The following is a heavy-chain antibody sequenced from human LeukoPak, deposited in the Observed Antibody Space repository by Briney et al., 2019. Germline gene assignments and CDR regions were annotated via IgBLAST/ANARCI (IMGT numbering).Heavy chain of an antibody. CDR2: ISYDGSNK. CDR3: AKDRRRRVRGVSYHYYGMDV. CDR1: GFTFSSYG. Sequence: HPGGSLRLSCAASGFTFSSYGMHWVRQAPGKGLEWVAVISYDGSNKYYADSVKGRFTISRDNSKNTLYLQMNSLRAEDTAVYYCAKDRRRRVRGVSYHYYGMDVWGQGTTVTVSS. V-gene: IGHV3-30*18. D-gene: IGHD3-10*01. J-gene: IGHJ6*02.